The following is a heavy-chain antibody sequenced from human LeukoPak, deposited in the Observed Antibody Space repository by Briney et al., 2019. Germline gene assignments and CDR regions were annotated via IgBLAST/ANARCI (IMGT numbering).Heavy chain of an antibody. J-gene: IGHJ5*02. CDR1: GFTFSSYS. Sequence: GGSLRLSCAASGFTFSSYSMNWVRQAPGKGLEWVSYISSSSSTIYYADSVKGRFTISRDNAKNSLYLQMNSLRAEDTAVYYCARASERQLLNWFDPWGQGTLVTVSS. D-gene: IGHD2-2*01. V-gene: IGHV3-48*04. CDR3: ARASERQLLNWFDP. CDR2: ISSSSSTI.